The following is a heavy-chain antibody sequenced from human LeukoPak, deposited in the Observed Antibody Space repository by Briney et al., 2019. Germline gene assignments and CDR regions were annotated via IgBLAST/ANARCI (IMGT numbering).Heavy chain of an antibody. D-gene: IGHD3-22*01. V-gene: IGHV4-34*09. CDR2: IYYSGSA. CDR3: ARGQWLMDY. J-gene: IGHJ4*02. Sequence: SETLSLTCAVYGGSFSGYYWSWIRQPPGKGLEWIGYIYYSGSANYSPSLKSRVTISVDTSKNQFSLKLSSVTAADTAVYYCARGQWLMDYWGQGTLVTVSS. CDR1: GGSFSGYY.